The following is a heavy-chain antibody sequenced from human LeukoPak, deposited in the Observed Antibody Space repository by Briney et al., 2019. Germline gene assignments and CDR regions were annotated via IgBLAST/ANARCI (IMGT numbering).Heavy chain of an antibody. CDR2: IDKSGTYI. V-gene: IGHV3-21*01. CDR1: GFTFRDYT. J-gene: IGHJ4*02. CDR3: AREVLIVVEPAANTVDY. Sequence: TGGSLRLSCAASGFTFRDYTMNWVRQAPGKGLEWVSAIDKSGTYIKYADSVKGRFTVSRDNAKNSVFLQMNSLRVEDTAVHFCAREVLIVVEPAANTVDYWGQGTRVTVSS. D-gene: IGHD2-15*01.